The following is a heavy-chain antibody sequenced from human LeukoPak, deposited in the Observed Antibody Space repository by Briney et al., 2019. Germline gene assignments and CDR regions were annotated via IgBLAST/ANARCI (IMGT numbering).Heavy chain of an antibody. CDR1: GGTFSSYA. J-gene: IGHJ4*02. Sequence: SVKVSCKASGGTFSSYAISWVRQAPGQGLEWMGGIIPIFGTANYAQKFQGRVTITADESTSTAYMELSSLRSEDTAVYYCARGGSGWYYFDYWGQGTLVTVSS. CDR2: IIPIFGTA. D-gene: IGHD6-19*01. V-gene: IGHV1-69*13. CDR3: ARGGSGWYYFDY.